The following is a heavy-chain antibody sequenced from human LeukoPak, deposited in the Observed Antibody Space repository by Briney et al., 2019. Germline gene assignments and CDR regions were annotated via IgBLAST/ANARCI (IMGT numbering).Heavy chain of an antibody. CDR2: INPSGDGT. V-gene: IGHV1-46*01. CDR1: GYTFTSYY. Sequence: GASVKVSCKASGYTFTSYYMHWVRQAPGQGLEWMGIINPSGDGTTSAQKFQGRVTMTRDASTSTAYMELSSLRSEDTAVYYCARDPGPGNQIDYWGQGTLVIVSS. D-gene: IGHD1-14*01. J-gene: IGHJ4*02. CDR3: ARDPGPGNQIDY.